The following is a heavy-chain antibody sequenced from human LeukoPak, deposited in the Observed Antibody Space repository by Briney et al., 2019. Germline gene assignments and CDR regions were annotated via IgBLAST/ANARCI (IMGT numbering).Heavy chain of an antibody. CDR3: ARRSGTRTLTNDY. Sequence: ASVKVSCKASGYTFTGYYIHRVRQAPGQGLEWMGWINPNSGGTNYAQKFQGRVTMTRDTSISTAYMELSRLTSDDTAVYYCARRSGTRTLTNDYWGQGTLVTVSS. V-gene: IGHV1-2*02. D-gene: IGHD3-10*01. J-gene: IGHJ4*02. CDR2: INPNSGGT. CDR1: GYTFTGYY.